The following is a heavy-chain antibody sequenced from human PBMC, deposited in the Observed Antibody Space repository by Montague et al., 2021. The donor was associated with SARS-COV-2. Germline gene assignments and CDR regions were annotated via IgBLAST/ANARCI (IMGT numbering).Heavy chain of an antibody. D-gene: IGHD5-12*01. Sequence: SETLSLTCTVSGGSISSYYWSWIRQSAGKGLEWIGRIHTSGSTDYNPSLNSRVTISLDTSKNQFSLNLRSVTAADTALYFCARGTGYDYYFDCWGLGTLVTVSS. CDR3: ARGTGYDYYFDC. J-gene: IGHJ4*02. V-gene: IGHV4-4*07. CDR1: GGSISSYY. CDR2: IHTSGST.